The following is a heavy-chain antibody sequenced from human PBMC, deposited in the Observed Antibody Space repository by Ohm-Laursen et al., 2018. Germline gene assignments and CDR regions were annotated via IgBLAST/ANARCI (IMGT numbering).Heavy chain of an antibody. J-gene: IGHJ4*02. CDR2: IWYDGSNK. CDR3: AKDGARSSGWYIGY. Sequence: SLRLSCSASGFTFSSYGMHWVRQAPGKGLEWVAVIWYDGSNKYYADSVKGRFTISRDNSKNTLYLQMNSLRAEDTAVYYCAKDGARSSGWYIGYWGQGTLVTVSS. D-gene: IGHD6-19*01. V-gene: IGHV3-33*06. CDR1: GFTFSSYG.